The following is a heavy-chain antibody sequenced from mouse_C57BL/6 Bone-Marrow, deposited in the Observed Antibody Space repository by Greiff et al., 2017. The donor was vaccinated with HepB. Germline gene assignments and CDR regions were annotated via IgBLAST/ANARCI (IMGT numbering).Heavy chain of an antibody. CDR2: INPSSGYT. J-gene: IGHJ2*01. CDR1: GYTFTSYT. D-gene: IGHD2-3*01. CDR3: ARDEGDGLFDY. V-gene: IGHV1-4*01. Sequence: QVQLQQSGAELARPGASVKMSCKASGYTFTSYTMHWVKQRPGQGLEWIGYINPSSGYTKYNQKFKDKATLTADKSSSTAYMQLSSLTSEDSAVYYCARDEGDGLFDYWGQGTTLTGSS.